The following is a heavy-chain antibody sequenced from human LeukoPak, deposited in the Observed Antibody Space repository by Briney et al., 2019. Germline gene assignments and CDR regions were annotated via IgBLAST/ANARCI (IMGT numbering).Heavy chain of an antibody. Sequence: SETLSLTCAVYGGSFSGYYWSWIRQPPGKGLEWIGEINHSGSTNYNPSLKSRVTISVDTSKNQFSLKLSSVTAADTAVYYCARGGLYNWNYSDYYYYYMDVWGKGTTVTVSS. D-gene: IGHD1-7*01. CDR3: ARGGLYNWNYSDYYYYYMDV. CDR2: INHSGST. J-gene: IGHJ6*03. V-gene: IGHV4-34*01. CDR1: GGSFSGYY.